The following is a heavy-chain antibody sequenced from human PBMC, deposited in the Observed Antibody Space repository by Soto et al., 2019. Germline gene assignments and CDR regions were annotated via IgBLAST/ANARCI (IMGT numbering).Heavy chain of an antibody. Sequence: ASVKRSCQASDSTFMNYDISWVRQATGQGNEWMGWMNPNSGNTGYALKFQGRVSRTRNTSIYTVYLELSSLASDDTAVYYWARRASSGKLNCFDLSGQRTLVTV. CDR3: ARRASSGKLNCFDL. CDR2: MNPNSGNT. J-gene: IGHJ5*02. V-gene: IGHV1-8*01. CDR1: DSTFMNYD. D-gene: IGHD1-1*01.